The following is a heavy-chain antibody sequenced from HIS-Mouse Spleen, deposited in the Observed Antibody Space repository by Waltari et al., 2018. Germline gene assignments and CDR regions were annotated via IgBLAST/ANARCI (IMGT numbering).Heavy chain of an antibody. Sequence: QLQLQESGPGLGKPSETMSLTCTVSGGYISRSSYYWGWIRQPPGKGLEWIGSIYYSGSTYYNPSLKSRVTISVDTSKNQFSLKLSSVTAADTAVYYCAREIPYSSSWYDWYFDLWGRGTLVTVSS. V-gene: IGHV4-39*07. J-gene: IGHJ2*01. CDR2: IYYSGST. D-gene: IGHD6-13*01. CDR3: AREIPYSSSWYDWYFDL. CDR1: GGYISRSSYY.